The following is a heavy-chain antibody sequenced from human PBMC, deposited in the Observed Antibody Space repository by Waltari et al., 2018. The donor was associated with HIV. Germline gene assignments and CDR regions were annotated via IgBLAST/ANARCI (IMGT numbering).Heavy chain of an antibody. V-gene: IGHV6-1*01. D-gene: IGHD5-12*01. Sequence: VQLQQSGPGLVKASQTLSLTCAIPGDSVSRHRGAWNWSRQSPSRGLELLGRTYYTSKWFYDYAVSVKSRITINPDTSKNHFSLQLNSVTLEDTAVYFCARGWLRDYFDYWGQGTLVTVSS. CDR2: TYYTSKWFY. CDR3: ARGWLRDYFDY. J-gene: IGHJ4*02. CDR1: GDSVSRHRGA.